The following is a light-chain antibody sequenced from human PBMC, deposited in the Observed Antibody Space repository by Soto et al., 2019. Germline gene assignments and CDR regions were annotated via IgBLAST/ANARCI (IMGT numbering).Light chain of an antibody. Sequence: QSVLTQPPSVSAAPGQRVTISCSGSSSNIGGNSVSWYQHLPGPAPKLLIYDDDKRPSGIPDRFSGSKSGTSATLGITGFQTGDEADYYCGSWDSSLSAYVFGTGTKVTAL. J-gene: IGLJ1*01. CDR2: DDD. CDR3: GSWDSSLSAYV. V-gene: IGLV1-51*01. CDR1: SSNIGGNS.